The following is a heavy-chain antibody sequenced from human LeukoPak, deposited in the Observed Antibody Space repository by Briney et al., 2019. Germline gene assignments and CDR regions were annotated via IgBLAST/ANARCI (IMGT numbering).Heavy chain of an antibody. V-gene: IGHV4-30-4*01. CDR2: IYYSGST. J-gene: IGHJ4*02. CDR1: GGSISSGDYY. D-gene: IGHD2/OR15-2a*01. Sequence: PSETLSLTCTVSGGSISSGDYYWSWIRQPPGKGLEWIGYIYYSGSTYYNPSLKSRVTISVDTSKNQFSLKLSSVTAADTAVYYCARAPEYSEPYFDYWGQGTLVTVSS. CDR3: ARAPEYSEPYFDY.